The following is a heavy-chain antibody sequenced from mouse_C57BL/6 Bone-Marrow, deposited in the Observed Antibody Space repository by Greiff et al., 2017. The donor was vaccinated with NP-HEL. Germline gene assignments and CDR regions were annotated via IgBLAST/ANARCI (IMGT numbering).Heavy chain of an antibody. CDR2: IHPNSGST. Sequence: QVQLQQPGAELVKPGASVKLSCKASGYTFTSYWMHWVKQRPGQGLEWIGMIHPNSGSTNYNEKFKSKATLTVDKSSSTAYMQLSSLTSEDSAVYYCARPYGSSPWYFEVWGTGTTVTVSS. V-gene: IGHV1-64*01. D-gene: IGHD1-1*01. CDR3: ARPYGSSPWYFEV. J-gene: IGHJ1*03. CDR1: GYTFTSYW.